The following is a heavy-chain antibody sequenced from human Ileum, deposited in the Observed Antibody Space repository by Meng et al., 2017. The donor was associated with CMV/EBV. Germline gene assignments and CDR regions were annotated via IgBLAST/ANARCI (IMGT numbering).Heavy chain of an antibody. J-gene: IGHJ4*02. CDR1: GGSFSGYY. Sequence: GSLRLSCAVYGGSFSGYYWSWIRQPPGKGLEWIGEINHSGSTNYNPSLKSRVTISVDTSKNQFSLKLSSVTAADTAVYYCATGSCSSTSCYNFDYWGQGTLVTVSS. CDR2: INHSGST. D-gene: IGHD2-2*02. V-gene: IGHV4-34*01. CDR3: ATGSCSSTSCYNFDY.